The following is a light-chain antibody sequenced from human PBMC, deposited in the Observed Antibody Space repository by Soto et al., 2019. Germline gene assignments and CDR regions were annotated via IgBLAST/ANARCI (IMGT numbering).Light chain of an antibody. J-gene: IGKJ1*01. CDR2: GAS. CDR3: QQYGTT. V-gene: IGKV3-20*01. CDR1: QSVSSN. Sequence: IVMTRSPAALSLYRGERATLSCRASQSVSSNLAWYQQKPGQAHRLVIYGASRRANGVPDRFSGSGSGTDFTITISRVEHDDSAVYYCQQYGTTFGKGT.